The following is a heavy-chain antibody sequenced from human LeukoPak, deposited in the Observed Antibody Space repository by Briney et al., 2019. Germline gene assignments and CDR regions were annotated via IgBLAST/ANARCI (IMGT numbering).Heavy chain of an antibody. CDR3: ASRPLSGTAY. J-gene: IGHJ4*02. CDR1: GFTFSSSA. CDR2: ISYSGSIT. D-gene: IGHD6-13*01. Sequence: PGGSLRLSRAASGFTFSSSAMSWVRQAPGKGLVWVAAISYSGSITYYGDSVKGRFTISRDNSKNTLYLQMNSLRAEDSAVYYCASRPLSGTAYWGQGTLVTVSS. V-gene: IGHV3-23*01.